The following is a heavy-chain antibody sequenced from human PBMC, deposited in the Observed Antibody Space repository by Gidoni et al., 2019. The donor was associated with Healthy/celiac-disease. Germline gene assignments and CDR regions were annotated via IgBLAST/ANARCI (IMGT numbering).Heavy chain of an antibody. J-gene: IGHJ4*02. V-gene: IGHV3-53*02. D-gene: IGHD3-22*01. CDR2: IYSGCST. Sequence: EVQLVETGGGWIQPGGSLRLSCAASGVPGSRNYMSWVRQAPGKGLGWVSVIYSGCSTYYADSVKVRFTISRDNAKNTLYLQMNSLRAEDTAVYYFARVGWYYDSSGYYPPFDYWGQGTLVTVSS. CDR1: GVPGSRNY. CDR3: ARVGWYYDSSGYYPPFDY.